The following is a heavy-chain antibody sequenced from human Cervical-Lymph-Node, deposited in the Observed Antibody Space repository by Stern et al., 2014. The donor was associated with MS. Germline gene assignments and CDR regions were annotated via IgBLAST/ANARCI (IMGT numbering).Heavy chain of an antibody. CDR1: GFTFSSYG. Sequence: QVQLVESGGGVVQPGRSLRLSCAASGFTFSSYGMHWVRQAPGKGLEWVAVISYDGSNKYYADSVKGRFTISRDNSKNTLYLQMNSLRAEDTAVYYCAKSSSPSRCYYYGMDVWGQGTTVTVSS. CDR2: ISYDGSNK. J-gene: IGHJ6*02. CDR3: AKSSSPSRCYYYGMDV. D-gene: IGHD6-6*01. V-gene: IGHV3-30*18.